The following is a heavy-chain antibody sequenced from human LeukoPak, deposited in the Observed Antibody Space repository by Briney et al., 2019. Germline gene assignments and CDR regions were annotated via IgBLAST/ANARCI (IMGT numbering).Heavy chain of an antibody. J-gene: IGHJ6*03. Sequence: PGGSLRLSCAASGFTVSSNYMSWVRQAPGKGLEWVSFIDIGGTTYYADSVKGRFTISRDNSKNTLYLQMNSLRAEDTAVYYCAKDYKDIVVVPAAIGYYYYMDVWGKGTTVTISS. D-gene: IGHD2-2*01. CDR3: AKDYKDIVVVPAAIGYYYYMDV. CDR1: GFTVSSNY. V-gene: IGHV3-53*05. CDR2: IDIGGTT.